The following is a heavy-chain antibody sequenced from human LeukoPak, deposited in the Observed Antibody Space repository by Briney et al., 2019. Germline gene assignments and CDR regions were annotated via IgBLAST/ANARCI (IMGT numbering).Heavy chain of an antibody. Sequence: GGSLRLSCAASGFTFSTYWMSWVRQSPGKGLEWVANINQDGSEKNYVDSVKGRFTILRDNAKNSLSLQMNSLGAEDTAVYYCARGTVVAREDYWGQGTLVTVSS. J-gene: IGHJ4*02. D-gene: IGHD4-23*01. CDR3: ARGTVVAREDY. CDR1: GFTFSTYW. CDR2: INQDGSEK. V-gene: IGHV3-7*01.